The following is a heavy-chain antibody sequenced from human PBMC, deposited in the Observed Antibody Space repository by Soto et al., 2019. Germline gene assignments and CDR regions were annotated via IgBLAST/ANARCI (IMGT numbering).Heavy chain of an antibody. CDR2: IYYSGST. CDR1: GGSISSSSYY. D-gene: IGHD2-21*02. V-gene: IGHV4-39*01. Sequence: NPSETLSLTCTVSGGSISSSSYYWGWIRQPPGKGLEWIGSIYYSGSTYYNPSLKSRVTISVDTSKNQFSLKLSSVTAADTAVYYCARHEPPAYCGGDCYEKPFDYWGQGTLVTVSS. CDR3: ARHEPPAYCGGDCYEKPFDY. J-gene: IGHJ4*02.